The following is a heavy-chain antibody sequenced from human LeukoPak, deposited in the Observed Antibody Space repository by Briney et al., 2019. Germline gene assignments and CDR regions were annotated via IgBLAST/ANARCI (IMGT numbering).Heavy chain of an antibody. CDR2: ISYDGSNK. J-gene: IGHJ3*02. D-gene: IGHD3-9*01. CDR3: AKVLRDTLTGDAFDI. Sequence: PGGSLRLSCAASGFTFSSYGMHWVRQAPGKGLEWVAVISYDGSNKYYADSVKGRFTISRDNSKNTLYLQMNSLRAEDTAVYYCAKVLRDTLTGDAFDIWGQGTMVTVSS. V-gene: IGHV3-30*18. CDR1: GFTFSSYG.